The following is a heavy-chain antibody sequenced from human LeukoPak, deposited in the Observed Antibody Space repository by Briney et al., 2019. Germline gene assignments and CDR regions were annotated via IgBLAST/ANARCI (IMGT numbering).Heavy chain of an antibody. D-gene: IGHD3-16*01. CDR2: ISSSSSTI. CDR1: GFTFSSYS. V-gene: IGHV3-48*04. CDR3: ARDLGGLDFDY. J-gene: IGHJ4*02. Sequence: GGSLRLSCAASGFTFSSYSMNWVRQAPGKGLEWVSYISSSSSTIYYADSVKGRFTISRDNAKNSLYLQMNSLRAEDTAVYYCARDLGGLDFDYWGQGTLVTVSS.